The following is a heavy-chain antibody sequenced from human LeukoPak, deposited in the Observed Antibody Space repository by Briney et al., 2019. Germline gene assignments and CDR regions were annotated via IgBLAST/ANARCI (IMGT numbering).Heavy chain of an antibody. D-gene: IGHD7-27*01. CDR2: IREDGSET. CDR1: GFTFRTSW. J-gene: IGHJ4*02. CDR3: ATVQYWGFDY. V-gene: IGHV3-7*01. Sequence: GGSLRLSCAASGFTFRTSWMSWVRQAPGKGLEWVANIREDGSETYYVDSVKGRFIISRDNAKNSLYLQMNSLRAEDTGVYYCATVQYWGFDYWGQGTLVTVSS.